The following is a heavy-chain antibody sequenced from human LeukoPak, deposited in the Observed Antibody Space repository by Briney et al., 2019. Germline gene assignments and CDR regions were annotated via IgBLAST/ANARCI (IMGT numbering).Heavy chain of an antibody. CDR3: AREAIVAGIPLNYFDY. Sequence: PSETLSLTCAVSGGSISSGGYSWSWIRQPPGKGLEWIGYIYHSGSTYYNPSLKSRVTISVDRSKNQFSLKLSSVTAADTAVYYCAREAIVAGIPLNYFDYWGQGTLVTVSS. CDR1: GGSISSGGYS. J-gene: IGHJ4*02. CDR2: IYHSGST. D-gene: IGHD6-19*01. V-gene: IGHV4-30-2*01.